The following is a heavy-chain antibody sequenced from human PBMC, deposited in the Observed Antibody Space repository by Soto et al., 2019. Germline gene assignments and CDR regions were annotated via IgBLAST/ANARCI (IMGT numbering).Heavy chain of an antibody. D-gene: IGHD2-15*01. J-gene: IGHJ3*02. CDR2: INAGNGNT. V-gene: IGHV1-3*01. Sequence: ASVKVSCKASGYTFTSYAMHWVRQAPGQRLEWMGWINAGNGNTKYSQKFQGRVTITRDTSASTAYMELSSLRSEDTAVYYCAIKLPQGGIVVVVAATHGAFDIWGQGTMVTVSS. CDR1: GYTFTSYA. CDR3: AIKLPQGGIVVVVAATHGAFDI.